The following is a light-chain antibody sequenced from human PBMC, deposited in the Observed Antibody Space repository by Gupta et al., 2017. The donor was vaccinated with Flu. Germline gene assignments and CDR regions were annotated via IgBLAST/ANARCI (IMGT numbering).Light chain of an antibody. V-gene: IGKV1-5*03. CDR2: KAS. CDR3: QQDNSDWT. Sequence: SPSTLSASVGDRVSITCRASQSVSSWLAWYQQKPGKPPKLLIYKASTVESGVPSRFSGSESGTEFTLTISSLQPDDFATYYCQQDNSDWTFGQGTRVEIK. J-gene: IGKJ1*01. CDR1: QSVSSW.